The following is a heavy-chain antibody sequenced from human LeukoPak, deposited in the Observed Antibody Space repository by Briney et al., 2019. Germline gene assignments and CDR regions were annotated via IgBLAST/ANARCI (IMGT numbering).Heavy chain of an antibody. CDR1: GFTFSSYS. V-gene: IGHV3-21*01. Sequence: GGSLRLSCAASGFTFSSYSMNWVRQAPGKGLEWVSSISSSSSYIYYADSVKGRFTISRDNAKNSLYLQMNSLRAEDTAVYYCARDRLTTVTTFAAFDIWGQGTMVTVSS. CDR2: ISSSSSYI. CDR3: ARDRLTTVTTFAAFDI. D-gene: IGHD4-17*01. J-gene: IGHJ3*02.